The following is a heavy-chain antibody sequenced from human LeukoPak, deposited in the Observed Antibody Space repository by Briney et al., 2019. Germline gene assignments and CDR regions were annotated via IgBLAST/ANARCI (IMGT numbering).Heavy chain of an antibody. CDR1: GGSFGGYY. V-gene: IGHV4-34*01. CDR3: AIHEDGSRYFQH. Sequence: SETLSLTCAVYGGSFGGYYWSWIRQPPGKGLEWIGEINHSGSTNYNPSLKSRVTISVDTSKNQFSLKLSSVTAADTAVYYCAIHEDGSRYFQHWGQGTLVTVSS. J-gene: IGHJ1*01. D-gene: IGHD1-26*01. CDR2: INHSGST.